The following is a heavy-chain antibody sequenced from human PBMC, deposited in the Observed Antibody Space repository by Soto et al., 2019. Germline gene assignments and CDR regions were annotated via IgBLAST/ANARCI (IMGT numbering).Heavy chain of an antibody. CDR1: GFTFDDYA. CDR3: VVVVAATGSFDY. V-gene: IGHV3-9*01. CDR2: IRWNSGSI. Sequence: EVQLVESGGGLVQPGRSLRLSCAASGFTFDDYAMHWVRQAPGKGLAWVSGIRWNSGSIGYANSVKSRFTISRDNAKNSLYLQMISLRAEDTALYYWVVVVAATGSFDYWGEGTLVTVSS. J-gene: IGHJ4*02. D-gene: IGHD2-15*01.